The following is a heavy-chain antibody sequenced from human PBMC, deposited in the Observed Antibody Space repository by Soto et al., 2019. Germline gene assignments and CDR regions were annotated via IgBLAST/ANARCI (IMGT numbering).Heavy chain of an antibody. CDR2: ISYDGSNK. Sequence: QPGGSLRLSCAASGFTFSSYGMHWVRQAPGKGLEWVAVISYDGSNKYYADSVKGRFTISRDNSKNTLYLQMNSLRAEDTAVYYCANLFRYCSSTSCSPDAFDIWGQGTMVTVSS. J-gene: IGHJ3*02. CDR3: ANLFRYCSSTSCSPDAFDI. V-gene: IGHV3-30*18. D-gene: IGHD2-2*01. CDR1: GFTFSSYG.